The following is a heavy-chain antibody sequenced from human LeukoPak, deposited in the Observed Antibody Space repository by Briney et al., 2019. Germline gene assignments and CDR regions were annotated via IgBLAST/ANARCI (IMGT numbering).Heavy chain of an antibody. CDR3: ARVPVIRYYFDY. D-gene: IGHD2-21*01. CDR1: GGSISSGDHY. CDR2: IYYSGST. J-gene: IGHJ4*02. V-gene: IGHV4-30-4*01. Sequence: SETLSLTCTVSGGSISSGDHYWSWIRQSPGKGLEWIGYIYYSGSTYYNPSLKSRVTISVDTSKNQFSLKLSSVTAADTAVYYCARVPVIRYYFDYWGQGTLVTVSS.